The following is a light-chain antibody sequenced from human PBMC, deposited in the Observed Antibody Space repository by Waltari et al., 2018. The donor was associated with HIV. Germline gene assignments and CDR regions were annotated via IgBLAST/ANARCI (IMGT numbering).Light chain of an antibody. Sequence: SYELTQPPSVSVSPGQTARITCSGDALAKQYSYWYQQKQGQAPLLLIYKDTERPSGIPERFSGSSSGTTVTLTISGVQAEDEADYYCQSTDSSITYVVFGGGTKLTVL. J-gene: IGLJ3*02. V-gene: IGLV3-25*03. CDR2: KDT. CDR1: ALAKQY. CDR3: QSTDSSITYVV.